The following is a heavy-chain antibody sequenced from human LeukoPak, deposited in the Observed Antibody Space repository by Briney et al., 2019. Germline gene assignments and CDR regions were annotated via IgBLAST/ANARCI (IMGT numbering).Heavy chain of an antibody. V-gene: IGHV3-48*02. Sequence: PGGSLRLSCEASGFTFSTYNMNWVRQAPGKGLEWVSYISTSGSAIYYADSVKGRFTISRDNARNSLYLQMNSLRDEDTAVYYCARYTWSDRRGAMDVWGQGTTVTVSS. D-gene: IGHD1-20*01. CDR2: ISTSGSAI. CDR1: GFTFSTYN. J-gene: IGHJ6*02. CDR3: ARYTWSDRRGAMDV.